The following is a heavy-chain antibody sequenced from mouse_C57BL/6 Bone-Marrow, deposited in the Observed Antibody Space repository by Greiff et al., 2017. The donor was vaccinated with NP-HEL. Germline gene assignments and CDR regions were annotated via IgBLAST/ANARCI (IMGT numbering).Heavy chain of an antibody. CDR2: ISSGSSTI. J-gene: IGHJ2*01. Sequence: EVKLMESGGGLVKPGGSLKLSCAASGFTFSDYGMHWVRQAPEKGLEWVAYISSGSSTIYYADTVKGRFTISRDNAKNTLFLQMTSLRSEDTAMYYCARSSDDGYSFDYWGQGTTLTVSS. CDR1: GFTFSDYG. CDR3: ARSSDDGYSFDY. V-gene: IGHV5-17*01. D-gene: IGHD2-3*01.